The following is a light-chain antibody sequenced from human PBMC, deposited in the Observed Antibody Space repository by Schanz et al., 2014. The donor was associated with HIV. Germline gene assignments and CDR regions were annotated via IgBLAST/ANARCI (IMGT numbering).Light chain of an antibody. J-gene: IGLJ3*02. CDR2: DVS. Sequence: QSVLTQPASVSGSPGQSITISCTGTSSDIGGYNYVSWYQQHPGKAPKLMVYDVSNRPSGVPARFSGSKSGNTASLTVSGLQADDEADYYCSSYGGGDTLLFGGGTKLTVL. CDR1: SSDIGGYNY. CDR3: SSYGGGDTLL. V-gene: IGLV2-8*01.